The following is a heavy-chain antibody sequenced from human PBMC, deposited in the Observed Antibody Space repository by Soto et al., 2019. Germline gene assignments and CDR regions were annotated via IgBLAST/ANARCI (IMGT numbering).Heavy chain of an antibody. J-gene: IGHJ6*02. CDR1: GGSFSGYY. CDR2: INHSGST. V-gene: IGHV4-34*01. Sequence: PSETLSLTCAVYGGSFSGYYWSWIRQPPGKGLEWIGEINHSGSTNYNPSIKSRVTISVDTSKNQFSLKLSSVTAADTAVYYCASVNYGSGSYYNSLGGMDVWGQGTTVTVSS. CDR3: ASVNYGSGSYYNSLGGMDV. D-gene: IGHD3-10*01.